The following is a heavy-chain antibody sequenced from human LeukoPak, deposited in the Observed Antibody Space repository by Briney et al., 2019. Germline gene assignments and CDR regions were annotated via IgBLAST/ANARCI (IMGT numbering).Heavy chain of an antibody. V-gene: IGHV3-23*01. CDR3: AKEHGAGNYDAFDI. CDR1: GFTFSSYA. Sequence: GGSLRLSCAASGFTFSSYAMYWVRQAPGRGLEWVSAIPGSGDSTYYADSVKGRFAISRDNAQNSLYLHMNSLRAEDTAFYYCAKEHGAGNYDAFDIWGQGTMVTVSA. D-gene: IGHD3-10*01. J-gene: IGHJ3*02. CDR2: IPGSGDST.